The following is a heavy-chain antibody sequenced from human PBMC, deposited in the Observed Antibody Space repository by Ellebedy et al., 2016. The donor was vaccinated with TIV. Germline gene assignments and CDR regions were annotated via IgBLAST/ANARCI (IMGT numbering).Heavy chain of an antibody. D-gene: IGHD3-22*01. Sequence: ASVKVSXXASGYTFTSYDINWVRQATGQGLEWMGWMNPNSGNTGYAQKFQGRVTMTRNTSISTAYMELSSLRSEDTAVYYCARRGPGSGYYHPHFDYWGQGTLVTVSS. V-gene: IGHV1-8*01. J-gene: IGHJ4*02. CDR1: GYTFTSYD. CDR2: MNPNSGNT. CDR3: ARRGPGSGYYHPHFDY.